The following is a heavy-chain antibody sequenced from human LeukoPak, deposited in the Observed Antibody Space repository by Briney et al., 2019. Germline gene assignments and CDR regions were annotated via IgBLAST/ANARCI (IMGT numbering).Heavy chain of an antibody. J-gene: IGHJ4*02. CDR1: GGSITNSSYF. V-gene: IGHV4-61*05. D-gene: IGHD6-13*01. Sequence: PSETLSLTCTVAGGSITNSSYFWSWIRQPPGKGLEWIGHIYYSGSTNYNPSLKSRVTISVDTSKNQFSLKLNSVTAADTAVYYCARRGSSWSTIDYWGQGTLVTVAS. CDR3: ARRGSSWSTIDY. CDR2: IYYSGST.